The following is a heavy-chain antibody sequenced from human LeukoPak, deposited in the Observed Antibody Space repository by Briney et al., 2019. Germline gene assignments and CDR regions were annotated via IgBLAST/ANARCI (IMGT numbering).Heavy chain of an antibody. CDR2: ISAYNGNT. J-gene: IGHJ4*02. V-gene: IGHV1-18*01. Sequence: GASVKVSCKASGYTFTSYGISWVRQAPGQGLEWMGWISAYNGNTNYAQKLQGRVTMTTDTSTSTAYMELRSLRSGDTAVYYCARDLGRSSSWYKGDYWGQGTLVTVSS. CDR3: ARDLGRSSSWYKGDY. D-gene: IGHD6-13*01. CDR1: GYTFTSYG.